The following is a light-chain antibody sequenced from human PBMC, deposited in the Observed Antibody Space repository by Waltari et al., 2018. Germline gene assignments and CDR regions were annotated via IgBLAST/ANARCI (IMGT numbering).Light chain of an antibody. CDR3: QQSHTPPVFT. Sequence: DIQMTQSPASLAASLGDRVTITCPPTQSVTTSLNWYQQKSGEPPKLLISAASSFQSGVPSRFSGSGSGTDFTLTISSLQPEDFATYFCQQSHTPPVFTFGQGTKLDMK. CDR2: AAS. V-gene: IGKV1-39*01. CDR1: QSVTTS. J-gene: IGKJ2*01.